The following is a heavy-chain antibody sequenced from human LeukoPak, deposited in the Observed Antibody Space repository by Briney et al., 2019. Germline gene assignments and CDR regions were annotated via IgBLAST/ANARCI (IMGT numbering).Heavy chain of an antibody. CDR3: ARDHTAVTSLPYYFDF. J-gene: IGHJ4*02. CDR2: INDRGRT. CDR1: GRSFSGYH. V-gene: IGHV4-34*01. Sequence: SETLSLTCARHGRSFSGYHWHWIRQSPDKGLEWIGEINDRGRTNYNPSLQSRITLSVDTTKKQFSLLLTSVTAADTAVYYCARDHTAVTSLPYYFDFWGQGTLVTVSS. D-gene: IGHD4-17*01.